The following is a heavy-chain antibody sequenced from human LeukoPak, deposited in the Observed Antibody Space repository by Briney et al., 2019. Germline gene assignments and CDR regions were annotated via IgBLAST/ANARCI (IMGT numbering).Heavy chain of an antibody. CDR3: ARNRGTAATPVPDQ. CDR2: IYYGGNT. J-gene: IGHJ4*02. CDR1: SRPSCIFY. Sequence: SETLSLICTVWSRPSCIFYWMCLAQPPGKRRVGLGYIYYGGNTNYNPSLKSQVTISVDMSKNQFSQKVRSVTAADTAVYYCARNRGTAATPVPDQWGQGTLVTVSS. D-gene: IGHD6-13*01. V-gene: IGHV4-59*01.